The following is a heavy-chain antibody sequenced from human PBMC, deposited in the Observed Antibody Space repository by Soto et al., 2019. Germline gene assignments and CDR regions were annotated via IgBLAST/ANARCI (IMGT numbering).Heavy chain of an antibody. CDR2: IIPMLGMS. J-gene: IGHJ4*02. CDR1: GDTFNFYT. V-gene: IGHV1-69*02. D-gene: IGHD3-10*01. Sequence: QVQLVQSGAEVKKPGSSVKVSCKASGDTFNFYTISWLRQAPGQGLEWMGRIIPMLGMSNYAQKFQDRVTIIADKSTSTAYMQLSSLRSEDTAIYYCATSYGSGSRPFDYWGQGTLVTVSS. CDR3: ATSYGSGSRPFDY.